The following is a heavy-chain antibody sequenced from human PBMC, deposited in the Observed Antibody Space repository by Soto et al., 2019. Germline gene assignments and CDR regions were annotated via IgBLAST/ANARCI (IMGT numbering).Heavy chain of an antibody. CDR3: ARESGDNWTYEAH. CDR2: ISSTGNI. Sequence: LSLTCTVSGASISDYSWSWIRQPAGKGLEWMGRISSTGNIHYNPSFRSRFTMSIDTSRDQFSLRLTSVTAADTAVYYCARESGDNWTYEAHWGPGTQVTV. D-gene: IGHD1-7*01. J-gene: IGHJ4*02. CDR1: GASISDYS. V-gene: IGHV4-4*07.